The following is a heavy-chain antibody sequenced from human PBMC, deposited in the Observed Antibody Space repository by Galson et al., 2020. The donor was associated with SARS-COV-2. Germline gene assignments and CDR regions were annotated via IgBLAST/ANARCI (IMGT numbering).Heavy chain of an antibody. J-gene: IGHJ5*02. D-gene: IGHD1-26*01. CDR2: IYYSGST. V-gene: IGHV4-59*01. CDR3: ARGGIVGATSNWFDP. CDR1: GGSISSYY. Sequence: SETLSLTCTVSGGSISSYYWSWIRQSPGKGLEWIGYIYYSGSTNYNPSLKSRVTISVDTSKNQFSLKLSSVTAADTAVYYCARGGIVGATSNWFDPWGQGTLVTVSS.